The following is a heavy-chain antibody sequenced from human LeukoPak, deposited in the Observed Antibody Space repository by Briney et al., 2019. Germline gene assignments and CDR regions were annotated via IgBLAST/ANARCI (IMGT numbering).Heavy chain of an antibody. V-gene: IGHV3-23*01. J-gene: IGHJ4*02. D-gene: IGHD5-12*01. Sequence: GVSMRLSWAAYRFTFGSYAMGWVRQAQGRGLEWVASISGGGGVTYYADSVKCRFTISRHNYNDTLYLQMNRLRAEDTAVYYCAKEPRVATIDIFDYWGQGTLVTVSS. CDR2: ISGGGGVT. CDR1: RFTFGSYA. CDR3: AKEPRVATIDIFDY.